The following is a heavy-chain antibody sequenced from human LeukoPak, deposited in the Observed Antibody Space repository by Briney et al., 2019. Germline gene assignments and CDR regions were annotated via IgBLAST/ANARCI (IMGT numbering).Heavy chain of an antibody. Sequence: GGSLRLSCAASGFTFSSYAMHWVRQAPGKGLEWVAVISYDGSNKYYADSVKGRFTISRDNSKNTLYLQMNSLRAEDTAVYFCASGKYRYGDNWFDPWGQGTLVTVPS. CDR3: ASGKYRYGDNWFDP. CDR2: ISYDGSNK. CDR1: GFTFSSYA. V-gene: IGHV3-30*04. D-gene: IGHD5-18*01. J-gene: IGHJ5*02.